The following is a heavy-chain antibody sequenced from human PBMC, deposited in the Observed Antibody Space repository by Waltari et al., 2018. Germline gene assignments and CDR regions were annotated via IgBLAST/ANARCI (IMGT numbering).Heavy chain of an antibody. D-gene: IGHD3-9*01. Sequence: EVQLVESGGGLVQPGGSLRLSGVTSGFTFSSYWLSGVRQAPGKGLEWVANIKQDGSEKYYVDSVKGRFTISRDNAKNSLYLHMNNLRIDDTAVYYCARGPMSRSRLVMSIFDYWGQGTLIAVSS. J-gene: IGHJ4*02. CDR3: ARGPMSRSRLVMSIFDY. CDR2: IKQDGSEK. V-gene: IGHV3-7*01. CDR1: GFTFSSYW.